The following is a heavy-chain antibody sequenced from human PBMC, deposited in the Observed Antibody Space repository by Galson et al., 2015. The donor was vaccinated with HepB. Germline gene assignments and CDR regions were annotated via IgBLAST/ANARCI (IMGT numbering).Heavy chain of an antibody. CDR1: GGSVSTFY. J-gene: IGHJ4*02. V-gene: IGHV4-4*07. Sequence: SETLSLTCTVSGGSVSTFYWSWIRQPAGKGREWIGRIYTAGSTYYNPLFMSRLTMSVDTSKDTVSLNLSSVTAADTAIYYCARSIYDYGDFAYFDHWGQGTLVTVSS. CDR2: IYTAGST. CDR3: ARSIYDYGDFAYFDH. D-gene: IGHD4-17*01.